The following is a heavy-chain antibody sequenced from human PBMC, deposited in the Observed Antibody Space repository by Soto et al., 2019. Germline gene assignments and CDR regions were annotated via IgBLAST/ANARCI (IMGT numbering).Heavy chain of an antibody. Sequence: ASVKVSCKASGYTFTSYYLHWVRQAPGQGLEWMGIINPSGGSTSYAQKFQGRVTMTRDTSTSTVYMELSSLRSEDTAVYYCARPYYYGLGSYYPFDYWGQGTLVTVSS. CDR3: ARPYYYGLGSYYPFDY. D-gene: IGHD3-10*01. V-gene: IGHV1-46*03. CDR2: INPSGGST. CDR1: GYTFTSYY. J-gene: IGHJ4*02.